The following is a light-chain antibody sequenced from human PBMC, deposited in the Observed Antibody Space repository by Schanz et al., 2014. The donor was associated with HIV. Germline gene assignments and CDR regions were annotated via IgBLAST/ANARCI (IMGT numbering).Light chain of an antibody. CDR3: FSYTTTSTWL. CDR2: EVN. V-gene: IGLV2-14*01. CDR1: SSDVGGYNY. J-gene: IGLJ3*02. Sequence: QSALTQPASVSGSPGQSITISCTGTSSDVGGYNYVSWYQQHPGKAPKLMIYEVNKRPSGVSNRFSGSKSGNTASLTVSGLQAEDEADYYCFSYTTTSTWLFGGGTKLTVL.